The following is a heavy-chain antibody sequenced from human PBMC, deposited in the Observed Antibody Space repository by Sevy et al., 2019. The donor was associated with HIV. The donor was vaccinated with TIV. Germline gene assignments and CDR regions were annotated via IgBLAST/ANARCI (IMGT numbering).Heavy chain of an antibody. CDR3: AKDQDDSSSWYTGGIDY. CDR2: ISYDGSNK. Sequence: GSLRLSCAASGFTFNSYGMHWVRQAPGKGLEWVAVISYDGSNKYYADSVKGQFTISRDNSKNTQYLQMNSLRAEDTAVYYCAKDQDDSSSWYTGGIDYWGQGTLVTVSS. V-gene: IGHV3-30*18. J-gene: IGHJ4*02. CDR1: GFTFNSYG. D-gene: IGHD6-13*01.